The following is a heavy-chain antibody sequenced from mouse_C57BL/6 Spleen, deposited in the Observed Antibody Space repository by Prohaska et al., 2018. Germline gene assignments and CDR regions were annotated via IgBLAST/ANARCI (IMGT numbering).Heavy chain of an antibody. CDR1: GYTFTSYW. CDR2: IDPNRGGT. CDR3: ASWYYGSSYYFDD. J-gene: IGHJ2*01. Sequence: KPAVSAKLSCKASGYTFTSYWMLWVTQRPGRGLEWIGRIDPNRGGTKYNEKFKSKTTLTVDKPSSTAYMQLSSLTSEESAVYDCASWYYGSSYYFDDWGQGTTVTVSS. V-gene: IGHV1-72*01. D-gene: IGHD1-1*01.